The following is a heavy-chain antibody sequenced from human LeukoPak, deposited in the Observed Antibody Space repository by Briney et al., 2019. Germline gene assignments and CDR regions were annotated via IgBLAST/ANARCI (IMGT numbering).Heavy chain of an antibody. Sequence: SETLPLTCAVYGGSLSGYYWSWIRQPPGKGLEWIGEINHSGSTNYNPSLKSRVTISVDTSKNQFSLKLSSVTAADTAVYYCARVSSSWYGKYFQHWGQGTLVTVSS. D-gene: IGHD6-13*01. CDR3: ARVSSSWYGKYFQH. CDR1: GGSLSGYY. V-gene: IGHV4-34*01. CDR2: INHSGST. J-gene: IGHJ1*01.